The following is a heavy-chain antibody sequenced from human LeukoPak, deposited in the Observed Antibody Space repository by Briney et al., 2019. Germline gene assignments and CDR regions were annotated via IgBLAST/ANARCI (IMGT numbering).Heavy chain of an antibody. V-gene: IGHV3-9*03. CDR3: AKGAFGYSSSWYDY. Sequence: GGSLRLSCAASGFTFDDYAIHWVRQAPGKGLEWVSGISWNSGSIGYADSVKGRFTISRDNAKNSLYLQMNSLRAEDMALYYCAKGAFGYSSSWYDYWGQGTLVTVSS. D-gene: IGHD6-13*01. J-gene: IGHJ4*02. CDR2: ISWNSGSI. CDR1: GFTFDDYA.